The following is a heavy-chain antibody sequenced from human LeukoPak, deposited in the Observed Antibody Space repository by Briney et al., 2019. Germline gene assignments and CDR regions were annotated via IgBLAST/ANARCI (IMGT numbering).Heavy chain of an antibody. D-gene: IGHD3-22*01. J-gene: IGHJ5*02. CDR2: INPNSGGT. CDR1: GYTFTGYY. CDR3: ASWHYDSSGYQNWFDP. Sequence: ASVKVSCKASGYTFTGYYMHWVRQAPGQGLEWMGWINPNSGGTNYAQKFQGRVTMTRDTSISTAYMELSRLRSDDTAVYYCASWHYDSSGYQNWFDPWGQGTLVTVSS. V-gene: IGHV1-2*02.